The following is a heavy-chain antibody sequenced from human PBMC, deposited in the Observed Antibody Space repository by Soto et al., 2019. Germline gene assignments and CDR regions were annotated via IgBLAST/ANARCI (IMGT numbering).Heavy chain of an antibody. J-gene: IGHJ4*02. V-gene: IGHV4-30-2*01. CDR3: ATVGSFYYYLTPHFDY. CDR1: GGSISSGGYS. CDR2: IYHSGST. Sequence: TSDTLSLTCAVSGGSISSGGYSWSWIRQPPGKGLEWIGYIYHSGSTYYNPSLKSRVTISVDRSKNQFSLKLSSVTAEDTAVYYCATVGSFYYYLTPHFDYWGQGTLVNVS. D-gene: IGHD3-10*01.